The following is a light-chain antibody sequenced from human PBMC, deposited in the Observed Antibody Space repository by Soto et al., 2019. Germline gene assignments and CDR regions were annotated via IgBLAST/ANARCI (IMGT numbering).Light chain of an antibody. J-gene: IGKJ4*01. CDR3: QQYGITPVT. Sequence: EIVLTQSPGTLSLSPGERATLSCRASPSVSNSLAWYQHKPGQAPRLRIYGASRRAPGIQDRLSGSRSETDFTPTISRPESEDSAVFYCQQYGITPVTFAGGSKLDI. CDR2: GAS. CDR1: PSVSNS. V-gene: IGKV3-20*01.